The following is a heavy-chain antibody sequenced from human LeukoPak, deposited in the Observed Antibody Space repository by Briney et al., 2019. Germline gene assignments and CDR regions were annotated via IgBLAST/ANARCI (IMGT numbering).Heavy chain of an antibody. CDR2: ISGSGGST. V-gene: IGHV3-23*01. Sequence: GGSLRLSCAASGFTFSSYAMSWVRQAPGKGLEWVSAISGSGGSTFYADSVEGRFTISRDNSKNTLYLQMNSLRAEDTAVYYCAKGSYSYGYLFDYWGQGTLVTVSS. D-gene: IGHD5-18*01. CDR1: GFTFSSYA. CDR3: AKGSYSYGYLFDY. J-gene: IGHJ4*02.